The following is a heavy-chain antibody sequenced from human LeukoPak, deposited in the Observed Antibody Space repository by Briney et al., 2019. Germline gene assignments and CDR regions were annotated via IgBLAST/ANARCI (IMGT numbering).Heavy chain of an antibody. CDR3: ARHGNSYSAFDI. V-gene: IGHV4-59*08. J-gene: IGHJ3*02. CDR2: IYYSGST. CDR1: GGSINSYY. D-gene: IGHD5-12*01. Sequence: PSQTLSLTCAVSGGSINSYYWSWIRQPPGKGLEWIGYIYYSGSTKYNPSLKSRVTISVDTSKNQFSLKLSSVTAADTAVYYCARHGNSYSAFDIWGQGTMVTVSS.